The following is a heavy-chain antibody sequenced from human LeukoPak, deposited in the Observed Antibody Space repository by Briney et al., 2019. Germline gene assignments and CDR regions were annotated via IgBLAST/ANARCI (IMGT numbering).Heavy chain of an antibody. CDR2: ISYDGSNK. V-gene: IGHV3-30*03. CDR1: GFTVSSNY. J-gene: IGHJ4*02. CDR3: ARDLRIQLWLDY. D-gene: IGHD5-18*01. Sequence: PGGSLRLSCAASGFTVSSNYMSWVRQAPGKGLEWVAVISYDGSNKYYADSVKGRFTISRDNSKNTLYLQMNSLRAEDTAVYYCARDLRIQLWLDYWGQGTLVTVSS.